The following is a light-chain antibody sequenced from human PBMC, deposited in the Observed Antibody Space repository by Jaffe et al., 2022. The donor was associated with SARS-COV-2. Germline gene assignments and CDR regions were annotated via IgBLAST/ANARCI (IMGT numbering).Light chain of an antibody. CDR1: SLRNYY. Sequence: SSEVTQDPTVSVALGQTVTITCQGDSLRNYYATWYQQKPGQAPVLVIYGKNSRPSGIPDRFSGSNSGNTASLTITGAQAEDEADYYCESRDNSGNQGVFGTGTRVTVL. V-gene: IGLV3-19*01. J-gene: IGLJ1*01. CDR3: ESRDNSGNQGV. CDR2: GKN.